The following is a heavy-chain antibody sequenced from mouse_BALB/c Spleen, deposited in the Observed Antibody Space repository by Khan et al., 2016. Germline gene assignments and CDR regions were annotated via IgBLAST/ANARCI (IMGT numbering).Heavy chain of an antibody. D-gene: IGHD1-1*01. Sequence: EVKLLESGGGLVQPGGSLKLSCAASEFDFSSYWMSWVRQAPGKGLEWIGEINPDSSTINYTPSLKDKFIISRDNAKNTLYLQMSKVRSEDSVLXYCARAGYYGYLVNWGQGTLVTVSA. J-gene: IGHJ3*01. CDR3: ARAGYYGYLVN. CDR1: EFDFSSYW. V-gene: IGHV4-1*02. CDR2: INPDSSTI.